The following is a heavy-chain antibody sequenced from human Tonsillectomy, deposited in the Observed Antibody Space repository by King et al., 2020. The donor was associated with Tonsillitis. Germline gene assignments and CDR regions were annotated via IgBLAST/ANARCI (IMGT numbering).Heavy chain of an antibody. CDR2: IKQDGSEK. V-gene: IGHV3-7*01. J-gene: IGHJ4*02. CDR3: ARASSYYYDTSGYYPDFDY. Sequence: DVQLVESGGGLVQPGGSLRLSCAASGLTFSNYWMSWVRQAPGKGLEWVANIKQDGSEKYYVDSVKGRFTISRDNAKNSLFLQINSLRVEDTAVYYCARASSYYYDTSGYYPDFDYWGQGTLVTVSS. D-gene: IGHD3-22*01. CDR1: GLTFSNYW.